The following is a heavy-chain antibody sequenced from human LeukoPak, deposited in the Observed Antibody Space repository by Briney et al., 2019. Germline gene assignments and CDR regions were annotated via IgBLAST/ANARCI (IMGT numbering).Heavy chain of an antibody. D-gene: IGHD2-15*01. CDR3: TRRVDTTRWYDP. CDR1: GFTFSTYW. J-gene: IGHJ5*02. Sequence: GGSLRLSCAASGFTFSTYWTHWVRQAPGEGLVWVSRISGDGSTTNYADSVKGRFAISRDNAKNTLYLQMNSLRAEDTAVYYCTRRVDTTRWYDPWGQGTLVTVSS. V-gene: IGHV3-74*01. CDR2: ISGDGSTT.